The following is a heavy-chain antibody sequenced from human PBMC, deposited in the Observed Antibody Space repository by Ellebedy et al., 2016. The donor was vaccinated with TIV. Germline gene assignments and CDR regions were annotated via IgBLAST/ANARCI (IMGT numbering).Heavy chain of an antibody. Sequence: GESLKISXEASGFTFSTYSMTWVRQAPGKGLEWVGSISVTGGITNYADSVKGRFTISRDNSKNTLYLQMNSLRAEDTAVYYCARSPASGDYVIFWYFDLWGRGTLVTVSS. D-gene: IGHD4-17*01. CDR3: ARSPASGDYVIFWYFDL. J-gene: IGHJ2*01. V-gene: IGHV3-23*01. CDR1: GFTFSTYS. CDR2: ISVTGGIT.